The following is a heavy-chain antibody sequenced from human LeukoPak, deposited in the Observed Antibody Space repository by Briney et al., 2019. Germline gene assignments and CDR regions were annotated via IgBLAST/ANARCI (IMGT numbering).Heavy chain of an antibody. D-gene: IGHD2-15*01. CDR3: ASYYCSSGSCYFDH. CDR2: IYRGDT. Sequence: GGSLRLSCEVSGFIAGYNYMSWVRQAPGKGLEWVSVIYRGDTYYADSVKGRFTISRDDSKNTVFLQMNNLRVEDTAEYFCASYYCSSGSCYFDHWGQGTVV. CDR1: GFIAGYNY. J-gene: IGHJ4*02. V-gene: IGHV3-53*01.